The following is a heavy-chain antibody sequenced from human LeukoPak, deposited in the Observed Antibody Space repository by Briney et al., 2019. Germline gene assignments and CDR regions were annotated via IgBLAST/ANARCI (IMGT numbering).Heavy chain of an antibody. CDR2: ISGSGGST. CDR1: GFTFSSYA. D-gene: IGHD3-10*01. V-gene: IGHV3-23*01. Sequence: GESLRLSCAASGFTFSSYAMSWVRQAPGKGLEWVSAISGSGGSTYYADSVKGRFTISRDNSKNTLYLQMNSLRAEDTAVYYCANPLSSGSSIYYYYGMDVWGQGTTVTVSS. J-gene: IGHJ6*02. CDR3: ANPLSSGSSIYYYYGMDV.